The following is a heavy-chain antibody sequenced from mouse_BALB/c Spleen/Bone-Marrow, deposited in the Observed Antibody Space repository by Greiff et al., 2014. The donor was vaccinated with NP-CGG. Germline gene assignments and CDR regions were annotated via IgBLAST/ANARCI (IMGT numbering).Heavy chain of an antibody. CDR3: ARNDDGAMDY. CDR2: IRNKANGYTT. CDR1: GFTFTDYY. V-gene: IGHV7-3*02. Sequence: EVKLEESGGGLVQPGGSLRLSCATSGFTFTDYYMSWVRQPPGKALEWLGFIRNKANGYTTEYSASVKGRFTISRDNSQSILYLQMNTLRSEDSATYYCARNDDGAMDYWGQGTSVTGSS. D-gene: IGHD2-12*01. J-gene: IGHJ4*01.